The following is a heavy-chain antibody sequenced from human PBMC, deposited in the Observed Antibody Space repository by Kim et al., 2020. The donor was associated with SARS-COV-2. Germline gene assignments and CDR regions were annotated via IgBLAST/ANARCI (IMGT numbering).Heavy chain of an antibody. CDR3: AREGVLYSSGKAAFDI. Sequence: GGSLRLSCAASGFTFSSYWMTWVRQAPGKGLEWVANIKQDGNQKYYVDSVKGRFTISRDNAKNSLYLQMNSLRAEDTAVYYWAREGVLYSSGKAAFDIWGPGTMVTVSS. V-gene: IGHV3-7*01. CDR2: IKQDGNQK. CDR1: GFTFSSYW. J-gene: IGHJ3*02. D-gene: IGHD6-19*01.